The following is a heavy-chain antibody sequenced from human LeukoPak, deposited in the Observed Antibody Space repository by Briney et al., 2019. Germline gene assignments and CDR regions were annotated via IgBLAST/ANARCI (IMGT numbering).Heavy chain of an antibody. CDR1: GFTFSSYA. D-gene: IGHD2-15*01. CDR2: ISGSGGST. Sequence: PGGSLRLSCAASGFTFSSYAMSCVRQAPGKGLEWVSAISGSGGSTYYADSVKGRFTITRDNSKNTLYLQMNSLRAEDTAVYYCAPYCSGGSCYGVDYWGQGTLVTVSS. V-gene: IGHV3-23*01. J-gene: IGHJ4*02. CDR3: APYCSGGSCYGVDY.